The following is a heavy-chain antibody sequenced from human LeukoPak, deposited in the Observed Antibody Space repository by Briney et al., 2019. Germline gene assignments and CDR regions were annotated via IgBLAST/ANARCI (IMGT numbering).Heavy chain of an antibody. Sequence: SETLSLTCTVSGGSISSGGYYWSWIRQHPGKGLEWIGYIYYSGSTYYNPSLKSRVTISVDTSKNQFSLKLSSVTAADTAVYYCATSEYGSGSYLLETHFDYWGQGTLVTVSS. D-gene: IGHD3-10*01. J-gene: IGHJ4*02. V-gene: IGHV4-31*03. CDR1: GGSISSGGYY. CDR2: IYYSGST. CDR3: ATSEYGSGSYLLETHFDY.